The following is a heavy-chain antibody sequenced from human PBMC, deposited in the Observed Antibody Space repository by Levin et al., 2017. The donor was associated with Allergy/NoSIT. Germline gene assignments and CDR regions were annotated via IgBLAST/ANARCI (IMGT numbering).Heavy chain of an antibody. V-gene: IGHV4-39*01. CDR2: IYYSGST. D-gene: IGHD3-3*01. J-gene: IGHJ2*01. Sequence: SETLSLTCTVSGGSISSSSYYWGWIRQPPGKGLEWIGSIYYSGSTYYNPSLKSRVTISVDTSKNQFSLKLSSVTAADTAVYYWARRSAGITIFGVVHYWYFDLWGRGTLVTVSS. CDR1: GGSISSSSYY. CDR3: ARRSAGITIFGVVHYWYFDL.